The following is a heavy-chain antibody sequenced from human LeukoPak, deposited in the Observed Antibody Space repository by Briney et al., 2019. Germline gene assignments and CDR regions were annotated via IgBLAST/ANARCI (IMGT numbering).Heavy chain of an antibody. D-gene: IGHD6-13*01. CDR1: GYTFTSYD. CDR2: MNPNSGNT. V-gene: IGHV1-8*01. CDR3: ARGQQLGYYYYYYYMDV. J-gene: IGHJ6*03. Sequence: ASVKVSCKASGYTFTSYDINWVRQATGQGLEWMGWMNPNSGNTGYAQKFQGRVTMTRNTSISTAYMELSSLRSEDTAVYYCARGQQLGYYYYYYYMDVWGKGTTVTVSS.